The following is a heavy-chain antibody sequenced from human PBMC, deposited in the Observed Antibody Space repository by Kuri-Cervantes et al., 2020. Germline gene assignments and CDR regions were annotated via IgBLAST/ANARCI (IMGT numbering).Heavy chain of an antibody. J-gene: IGHJ6*03. CDR3: ARVVIQYGSPYYYMDV. CDR1: GGSSSDYS. CDR2: INHGGGT. Sequence: SETLSLTCAVYGGSSSDYSWSWIRQPPGKGLEWIGEINHGGGTNYNPSLKSRVTISVDTSKNQFSLRLSSVTAADTAVYYCARVVIQYGSPYYYMDVWGKGTTVTVSS. V-gene: IGHV4-34*01. D-gene: IGHD4-17*01.